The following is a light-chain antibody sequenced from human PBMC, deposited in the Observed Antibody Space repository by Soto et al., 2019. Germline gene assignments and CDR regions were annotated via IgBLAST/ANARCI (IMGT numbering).Light chain of an antibody. CDR1: SSDVGGYNY. Sequence: QSALTQPASVSGSPGQSITISCTGTSSDVGGYNYVFWYQQDPGKAPQLMIYDVNNRPSGVSNRFSGSKSGNTASLTIYGLQAEDEAYYYCSSYTGSSTLAVFGGGTKLTVL. CDR2: DVN. CDR3: SSYTGSSTLAV. V-gene: IGLV2-14*01. J-gene: IGLJ2*01.